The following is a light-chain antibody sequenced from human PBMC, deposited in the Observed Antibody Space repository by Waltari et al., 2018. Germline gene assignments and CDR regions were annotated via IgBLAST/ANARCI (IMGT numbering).Light chain of an antibody. Sequence: DVVLTQSPLSLSVTLGQSASIPCRSRQGLVYSDGNIFLNWFHQKAGQSPRRLIYHVSNRDSGGPDRFSGSGSGTDFTLKISKVEAEDVGVYFCMQGSHWPPWTFGQGTKVEIK. CDR1: QGLVYSDGNIF. J-gene: IGKJ1*01. CDR2: HVS. V-gene: IGKV2-30*01. CDR3: MQGSHWPPWT.